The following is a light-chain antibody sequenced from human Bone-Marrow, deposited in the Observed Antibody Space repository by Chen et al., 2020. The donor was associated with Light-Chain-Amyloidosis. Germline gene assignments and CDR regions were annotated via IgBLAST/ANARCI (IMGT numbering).Light chain of an antibody. CDR2: RDT. V-gene: IGLV3-25*03. CDR3: QSADSSGTYEVI. J-gene: IGLJ2*01. CDR1: DLPTKY. Sequence: SYELTQPPSVSVSPGQTARITCSGDDLPTKYAYWYQQQPGQAPVLVIHRDTERPSGISERFSGSSSGTTATLTIRGVQAEDVADYHCQSADSSGTYEVIFGGGTKLTVL.